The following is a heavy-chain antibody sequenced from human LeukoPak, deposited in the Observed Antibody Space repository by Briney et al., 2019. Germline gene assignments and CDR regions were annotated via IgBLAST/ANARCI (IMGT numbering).Heavy chain of an antibody. V-gene: IGHV3-74*01. CDR2: INTDGTST. J-gene: IGHJ4*02. CDR3: ASQYYDFWSGSFEY. CDR1: GFSFSSYW. D-gene: IGHD3-3*01. Sequence: GGSLRLSCAASGFSFSSYWMHWVRQAPGKGLAWVSRINTDGTSTRYADSVKGRFTISRDNAKNTLYLQMNSLRAEDTALYYCASQYYDFWSGSFEYWGQGTLVTVSS.